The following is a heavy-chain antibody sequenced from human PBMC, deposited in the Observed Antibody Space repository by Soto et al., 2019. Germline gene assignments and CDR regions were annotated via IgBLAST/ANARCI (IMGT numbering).Heavy chain of an antibody. V-gene: IGHV4-61*01. CDR2: INHSGST. J-gene: IGHJ4*02. D-gene: IGHD3-22*01. CDR3: ARVGDSSGYLDY. CDR1: GDPLSSGSYY. Sequence: ETLSLTCTVSGDPLSSGSYYWSWIRQPPGKGLEWIGEINHSGSTNYNPSLKSRVTISVDTSKNQFSLKLSSVTAADTAVYYCARVGDSSGYLDYWGQGTLVTVSP.